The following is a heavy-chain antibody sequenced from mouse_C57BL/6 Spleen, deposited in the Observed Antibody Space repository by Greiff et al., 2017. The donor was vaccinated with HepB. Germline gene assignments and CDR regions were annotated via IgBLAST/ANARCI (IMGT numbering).Heavy chain of an antibody. CDR3: AARGSSAWFAY. D-gene: IGHD1-3*01. CDR2: IYPRSGNT. CDR1: GYTFTSYG. Sequence: QVQLKESGAELARPGASVKLSCKASGYTFTSYGISWVKQRTGQGLEWIGEIYPRSGNTYYNEKFKGKATLTADKSSSTAYMELRSLTSEDSAVYFCAARGSSAWFAYWGQGTLVTVSA. J-gene: IGHJ3*01. V-gene: IGHV1-81*01.